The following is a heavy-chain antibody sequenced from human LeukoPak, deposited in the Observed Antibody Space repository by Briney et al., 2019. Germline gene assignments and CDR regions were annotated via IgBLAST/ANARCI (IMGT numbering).Heavy chain of an antibody. J-gene: IGHJ5*02. CDR2: ISSSSSTI. CDR1: GFTFSSYE. CDR3: ARRKWEPPHLSFDP. Sequence: PGGSLRLSCAASGFTFSSYEMNWVRQAPGKGLEWVSYISSSSSTIYYADSVKGRFTISRDNAKNSLYLQMNSLRAEDTAVYYCARRKWEPPHLSFDPWGQGTLVTVSS. V-gene: IGHV3-48*03. D-gene: IGHD1-26*01.